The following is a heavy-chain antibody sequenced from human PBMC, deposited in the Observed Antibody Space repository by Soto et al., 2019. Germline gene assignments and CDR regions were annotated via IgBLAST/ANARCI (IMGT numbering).Heavy chain of an antibody. Sequence: EVQLVEAGGGLVQPGGSLRLSCAASGFTFSNYEMNWVRQAPGKGLEWVSYISNGGSTIYYADSVRGRFTISRDNAKNSLYLQMNSLRAEDTAIYYCARVGSGWDAGDSWGQGTLVTVSS. CDR3: ARVGSGWDAGDS. CDR1: GFTFSNYE. D-gene: IGHD6-19*01. J-gene: IGHJ4*02. V-gene: IGHV3-48*03. CDR2: ISNGGSTI.